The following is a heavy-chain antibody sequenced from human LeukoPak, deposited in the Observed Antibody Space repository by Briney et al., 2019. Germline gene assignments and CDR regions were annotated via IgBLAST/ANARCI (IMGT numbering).Heavy chain of an antibody. Sequence: GSSVKVSCKASGGTFSSYTISWVRQAPGQGREWMGRIIPILGIANYAQKFQGRVTITADKSTSTAYMELSSLRSEDTAVYYCARSKSVAGSFDYWGQGTPVTVSS. V-gene: IGHV1-69*02. CDR2: IIPILGIA. J-gene: IGHJ4*02. D-gene: IGHD6-19*01. CDR1: GGTFSSYT. CDR3: ARSKSVAGSFDY.